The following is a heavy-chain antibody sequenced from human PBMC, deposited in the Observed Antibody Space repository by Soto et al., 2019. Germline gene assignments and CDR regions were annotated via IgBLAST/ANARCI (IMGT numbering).Heavy chain of an antibody. CDR2: INTGNGDT. CDR3: ARAHYYYDSGGSHFPGNF. J-gene: IGHJ4*02. Sequence: GASVKPSCKASGDTFTSYSIHWVRQAPGQRLEWMGWINTGNGDTKYSQKFQGRVTFARDTFTNTAYMDLSSLISEDTAVYYCARAHYYYDSGGSHFPGNFWGQGTLVTVSS. V-gene: IGHV1-3*04. CDR1: GDTFTSYS. D-gene: IGHD3-22*01.